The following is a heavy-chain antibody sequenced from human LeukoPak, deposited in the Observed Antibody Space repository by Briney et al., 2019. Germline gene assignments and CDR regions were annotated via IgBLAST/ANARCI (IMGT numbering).Heavy chain of an antibody. Sequence: SQTLSLTCTVSGGSISSGSYYWSWIRQPAGKGLEWIGRIYTSGSTNYNPSLKSRVTISVDTSKNQFSLKLSSVTAADTAVYYCARGIVRHNYYGSGSYYTPGDYYMDVWGKGTTVTISS. D-gene: IGHD3-10*01. CDR1: GGSISSGSYY. CDR2: IYTSGST. V-gene: IGHV4-61*02. CDR3: ARGIVRHNYYGSGSYYTPGDYYMDV. J-gene: IGHJ6*03.